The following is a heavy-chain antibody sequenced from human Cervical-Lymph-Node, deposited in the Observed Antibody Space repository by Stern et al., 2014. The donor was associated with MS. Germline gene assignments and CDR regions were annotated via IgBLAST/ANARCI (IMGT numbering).Heavy chain of an antibody. Sequence: QVQLVESGGGVVQPGRYLRLSCAASGFTFSTYGMHWVRQAPGKGLEWVADISYDGSNKYYADSVKGRFTISRDNSRNTLYLQMDSLRAEDTAIYYCAKDGAGWPGDYWGQGTLVTVSS. CDR3: AKDGAGWPGDY. V-gene: IGHV3-30*18. CDR1: GFTFSTYG. J-gene: IGHJ4*02. CDR2: ISYDGSNK. D-gene: IGHD6-19*01.